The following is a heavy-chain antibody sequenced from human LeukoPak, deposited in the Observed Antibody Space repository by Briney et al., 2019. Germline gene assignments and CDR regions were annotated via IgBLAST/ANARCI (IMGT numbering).Heavy chain of an antibody. CDR1: GFPFSDFH. CDR3: ARVRPGSSGSYYRTS. V-gene: IGHV3-11*04. Sequence: GGSLRLSCVGAGFPFSDFHMSCIRQAPGKGLEWVSYITSGVGSKYYADSVKGRFSISRDDSKNSVFLQMNSLRVEDTAVYYCARVRPGSSGSYYRTSWGQGTLVPVSS. J-gene: IGHJ4*02. D-gene: IGHD3-22*01. CDR2: ITSGVGSK.